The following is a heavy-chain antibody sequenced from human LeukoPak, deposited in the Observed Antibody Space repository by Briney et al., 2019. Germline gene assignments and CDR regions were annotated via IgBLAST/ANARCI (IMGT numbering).Heavy chain of an antibody. D-gene: IGHD2-21*01. CDR1: GYAFTGNY. CDR3: VRDSGGEHFDY. J-gene: IGHJ4*02. V-gene: IGHV1-2*02. Sequence: GASVKVSCKASGYAFTGNYMHWVRQAPGQGLEWMGWINPNSGGTNYAQKFQGRVTMTRDTSISIAYMELSRLRSDDAAVFYCVRDSGGEHFDYWGQGTLVTVSS. CDR2: INPNSGGT.